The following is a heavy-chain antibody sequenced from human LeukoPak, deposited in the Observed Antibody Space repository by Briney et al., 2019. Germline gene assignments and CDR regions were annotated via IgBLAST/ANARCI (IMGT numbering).Heavy chain of an antibody. V-gene: IGHV4-61*01. Sequence: SETLSLTCTVSGGSISSRSYYWGWIRQPPGKGLEWIGYIYYSGSTNYNPSLKSRVTISVDTSKNQFSLKLSSVTAADTAVYYCAREARLGSSWGNYFDYWGQGTLVTVSS. D-gene: IGHD6-13*01. J-gene: IGHJ4*02. CDR2: IYYSGST. CDR1: GGSISSRSYY. CDR3: AREARLGSSWGNYFDY.